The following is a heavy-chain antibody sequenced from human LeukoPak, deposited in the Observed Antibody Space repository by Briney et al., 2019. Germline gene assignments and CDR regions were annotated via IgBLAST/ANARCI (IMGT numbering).Heavy chain of an antibody. J-gene: IGHJ4*02. Sequence: SGPLSLTCSVSGGSISNGNWWSWVRQPPGKGLEWIGEYYHSGNTTHNPSLKSRVTISVDKSRNQFSLKLSSVTAADTAVYYCARVLFGSGSSLDYWGQGTLVTVSS. V-gene: IGHV4-4*02. D-gene: IGHD3-10*01. CDR2: YYHSGNT. CDR1: GGSISNGNW. CDR3: ARVLFGSGSSLDY.